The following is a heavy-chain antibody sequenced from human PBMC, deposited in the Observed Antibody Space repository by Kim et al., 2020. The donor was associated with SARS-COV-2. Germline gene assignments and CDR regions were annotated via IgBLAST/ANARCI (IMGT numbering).Heavy chain of an antibody. Sequence: DGSRPIYADSVKGRFTISRDNAKNTVYLQMNSLRAEDTAVYYCAGYQLLSWGQGTLVTVSS. CDR3: AGYQLLS. CDR2: DGSRP. V-gene: IGHV3-74*01. J-gene: IGHJ5*02. D-gene: IGHD2-2*01.